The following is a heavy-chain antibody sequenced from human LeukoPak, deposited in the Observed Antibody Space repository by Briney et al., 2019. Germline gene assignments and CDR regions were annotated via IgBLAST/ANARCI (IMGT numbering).Heavy chain of an antibody. D-gene: IGHD2-2*01. V-gene: IGHV4-34*01. CDR2: INDSGST. CDR1: GGSSRGYY. J-gene: IGHJ5*02. CDR3: ARGQGSYCSSTSCGRANWFDP. Sequence: PSETLSLTCAVYGGSSRGYYWNWLWIRQSPGKGLEWIGEINDSGSTNYNPSLKSRVTISVDTSKNQFSLKLSSVTAADTAVYYCARGQGSYCSSTSCGRANWFDPWGQGTLVTVSS.